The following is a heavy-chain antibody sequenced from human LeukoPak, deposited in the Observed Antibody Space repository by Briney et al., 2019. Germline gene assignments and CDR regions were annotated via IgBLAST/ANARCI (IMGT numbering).Heavy chain of an antibody. J-gene: IGHJ3*02. V-gene: IGHV4-4*07. Sequence: SETLSLTCTVSGGSISNYYWNWIRQPAGKGLEWVGRFYASGSTNYNPSLKSRVTIPVDKSKDQFSLKLTSVTAADTAVYYCARVTYTSGWSSTGGAFDIWGQGTMVTVSS. D-gene: IGHD6-13*01. CDR2: FYASGST. CDR3: ARVTYTSGWSSTGGAFDI. CDR1: GGSISNYY.